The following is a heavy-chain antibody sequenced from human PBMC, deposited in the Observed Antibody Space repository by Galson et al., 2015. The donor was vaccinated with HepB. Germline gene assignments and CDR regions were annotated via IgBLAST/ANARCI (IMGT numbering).Heavy chain of an antibody. CDR2: IRSKANSYAT. J-gene: IGHJ4*02. D-gene: IGHD4-23*01. CDR1: GFTFSGSA. Sequence: SLRLSCAASGFTFSGSAMHWVRQASGKGLEWVGRIRSKANSYATAYAASVKGRFTISRDDSKNTAYLQMNSLKTEDTAVYYCTRGYGGNPTAGWYWGQGTLVTVSS. V-gene: IGHV3-73*01. CDR3: TRGYGGNPTAGWY.